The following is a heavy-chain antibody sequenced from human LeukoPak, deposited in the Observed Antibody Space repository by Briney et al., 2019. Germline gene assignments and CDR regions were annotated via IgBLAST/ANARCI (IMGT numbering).Heavy chain of an antibody. CDR1: GFTFGSYG. V-gene: IGHV3-33*06. J-gene: IGHJ4*02. Sequence: PGRSLRLSCAASGFTFGSYGMHWVRQAPGKGLEWVAVIWYDGSNKYYADSVKGRFTISRDNSKNTLYLQMNSLRAEDTAVYYCAKDPHRSSWYRFDYWGQGTLVTVSS. CDR3: AKDPHRSSWYRFDY. D-gene: IGHD6-13*01. CDR2: IWYDGSNK.